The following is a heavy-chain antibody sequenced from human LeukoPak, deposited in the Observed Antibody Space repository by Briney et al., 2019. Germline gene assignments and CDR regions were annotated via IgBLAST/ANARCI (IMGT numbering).Heavy chain of an antibody. CDR3: ARDKGDYYDSSAHFNWFDP. V-gene: IGHV3-64*01. CDR1: GFTFSSYA. CDR2: ISSNGGST. Sequence: PGGSLRLSCAASGFTFSSYAMHWVRQAPGKGLEYVSAISSNGGSTYYANSVKGRFTISRDNSKNTLYLQMNSLRAEDTAVYYCARDKGDYYDSSAHFNWFDPWGQGTLVTVSS. D-gene: IGHD3-22*01. J-gene: IGHJ5*02.